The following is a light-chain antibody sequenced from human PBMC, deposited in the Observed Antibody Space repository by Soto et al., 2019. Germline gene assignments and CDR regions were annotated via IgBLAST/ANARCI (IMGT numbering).Light chain of an antibody. J-gene: IGKJ1*01. CDR3: QQSYNTPPWT. CDR1: QGINSF. CDR2: AAS. Sequence: IQLTQSPSSLSASVGDRVTITFRASQGINSFLAWYQQKPGKAPKLLIYAASTLQSGVPSRFSGSGSRTDFTLTISSLQPEDFASYYCQQSYNTPPWTFGQGTKV. V-gene: IGKV1-39*01.